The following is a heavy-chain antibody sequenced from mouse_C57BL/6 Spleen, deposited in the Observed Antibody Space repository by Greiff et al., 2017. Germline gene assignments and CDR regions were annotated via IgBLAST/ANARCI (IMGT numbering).Heavy chain of an antibody. V-gene: IGHV1-18*01. Sequence: DVKLQESGPELVKPGASVKIPCKASGYTFTDYNMDWVKQSHGKSLEWIGDINPNNGGTIYNQKFKGKATLTVDKSSSTAYMELRSLTSEDTAVYYCARSPLTTVVENYAMDYWGQGTSVTVSS. D-gene: IGHD1-1*01. CDR1: GYTFTDYN. J-gene: IGHJ4*01. CDR2: INPNNGGT. CDR3: ARSPLTTVVENYAMDY.